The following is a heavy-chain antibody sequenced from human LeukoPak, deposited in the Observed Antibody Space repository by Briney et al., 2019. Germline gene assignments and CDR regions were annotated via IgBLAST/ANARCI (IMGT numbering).Heavy chain of an antibody. Sequence: ASVKVSCKASGYTFTSYDINWVRQATGQGLEWMGWINPNSGGTNYAQKFQGRVTMTRDTSISTAYMELSRLRSDDTAVYYCARPDFWSGPFDYWGQGTLVTVSS. CDR3: ARPDFWSGPFDY. CDR2: INPNSGGT. J-gene: IGHJ4*02. D-gene: IGHD3-3*01. CDR1: GYTFTSYD. V-gene: IGHV1-2*02.